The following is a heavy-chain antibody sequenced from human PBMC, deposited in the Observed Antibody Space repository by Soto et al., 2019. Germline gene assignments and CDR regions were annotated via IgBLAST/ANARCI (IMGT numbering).Heavy chain of an antibody. CDR3: AKHGYHDYFQY. V-gene: IGHV4-61*08. J-gene: IGHJ1*01. CDR1: GGSVSSGDYY. D-gene: IGHD5-18*01. Sequence: QVQLQESGPGLVKPSETLSLTCTVSGGSVSSGDYYWSWIRQPPGKGLEWIGYIYHSGSTNYNPSLKGRVTISEDTSKNQVSLKLRSVTAADTAIYYCAKHGYHDYFQYWGQGTLVTVSS. CDR2: IYHSGST.